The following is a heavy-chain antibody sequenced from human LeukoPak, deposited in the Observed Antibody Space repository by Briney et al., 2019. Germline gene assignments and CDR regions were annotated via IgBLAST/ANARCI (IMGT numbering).Heavy chain of an antibody. CDR3: AREVRRGSWYPYYFDY. D-gene: IGHD6-13*01. Sequence: SETLSLTCAVYGGSFSGYYWSWIRQSPGKGLEWIGEINHSRSTNYNPSLKSRVTISVDTSKNQFSLKLSSVTAADTAVYYCAREVRRGSWYPYYFDYWGQGTLVTVSS. CDR1: GGSFSGYY. V-gene: IGHV4-34*01. J-gene: IGHJ4*02. CDR2: INHSRST.